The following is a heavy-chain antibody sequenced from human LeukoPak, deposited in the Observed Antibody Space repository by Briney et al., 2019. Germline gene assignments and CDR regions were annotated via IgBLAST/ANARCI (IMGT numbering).Heavy chain of an antibody. CDR3: ATLRYFDWLLWD. Sequence: SETLSLTCTVSGGSISSSSYYWGWIRQPPGEGLEWIGSIYYSGSTYYNPSLKSRVTISVDTSKNQFSLKLNSVTAADTAVYYCATLRYFDWLLWDWGQGTLVTVSS. D-gene: IGHD3-9*01. CDR2: IYYSGST. V-gene: IGHV4-39*07. CDR1: GGSISSSSYY. J-gene: IGHJ4*02.